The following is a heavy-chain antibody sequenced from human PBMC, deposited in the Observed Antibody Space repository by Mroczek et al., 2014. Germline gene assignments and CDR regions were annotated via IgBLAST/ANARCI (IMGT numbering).Heavy chain of an antibody. J-gene: IGHJ6*02. CDR1: GGTFSSYT. CDR2: IIPILGIA. Sequence: QVQLVQSGAEVKKPGSSVKVSCKASGGTFSSYTISWVRQAPGQGLEWMGRIIPILGIANYAQKFQGRVTITADKSTSTAYMELSSLRSEDTAVYYCARSPIVVVPAADGLIADGLGNRTNYYYYYGMDVWGQGTTVTVSS. V-gene: IGHV1-69*02. CDR3: ARSPIVVVPAADGLIADGLGNRTNYYYYYGMDV. D-gene: IGHD2-2*01.